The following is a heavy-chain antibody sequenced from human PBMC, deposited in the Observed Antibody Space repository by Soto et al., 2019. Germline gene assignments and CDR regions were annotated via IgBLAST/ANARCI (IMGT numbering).Heavy chain of an antibody. CDR2: IYYSGST. CDR1: GGSISSYY. J-gene: IGHJ4*02. D-gene: IGHD3-22*01. Sequence: SETLSLTCTVSGGSISSYYWSWIRQPPGKGLEWIGYIYYSGSTNYNPSLKSRVTISVDTSKNQFSLKLSSVTAADTAVYYCTTDSVVVVTFDYWGQGTLVTVSS. V-gene: IGHV4-59*01. CDR3: TTDSVVVVTFDY.